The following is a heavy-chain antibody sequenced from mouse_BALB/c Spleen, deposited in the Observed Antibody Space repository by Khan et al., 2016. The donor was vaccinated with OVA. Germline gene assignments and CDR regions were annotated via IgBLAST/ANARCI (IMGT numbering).Heavy chain of an antibody. Sequence: QVQLKESGAELARPGASVKMSCKASGYTFTSYTIHWIKKRPGQGLEWIGYINPSNGYTNYNQKFKDKATLTTDKSSTTAYLQLSSLTSDYSAVYNCLRDGAYHRDDGWFAYWGQGTLVTVSA. V-gene: IGHV1-4*01. D-gene: IGHD2-14*01. CDR2: INPSNGYT. J-gene: IGHJ3*01. CDR3: LRDGAYHRDDGWFAY. CDR1: GYTFTSYT.